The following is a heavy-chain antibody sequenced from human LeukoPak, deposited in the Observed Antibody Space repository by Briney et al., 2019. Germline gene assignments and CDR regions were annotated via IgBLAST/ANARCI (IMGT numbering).Heavy chain of an antibody. CDR1: GFTFGDYA. J-gene: IGHJ4*02. CDR3: TRGRVATIAGADY. Sequence: QPGRSLRVSCTASGFTFGDYAMSWVRQAPGKGLEWVGFIRSKANGGTTEYAASVKVRFTISRDDSKSIAYLQMNSLKTEDTAVYYCTRGRVATIAGADYWGQGTLVTVSS. V-gene: IGHV3-49*04. D-gene: IGHD5-24*01. CDR2: IRSKANGGTT.